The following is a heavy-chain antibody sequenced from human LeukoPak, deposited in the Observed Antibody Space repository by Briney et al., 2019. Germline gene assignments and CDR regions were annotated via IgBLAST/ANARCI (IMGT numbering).Heavy chain of an antibody. D-gene: IGHD3-22*01. CDR3: TRDPHYYDSSGYYYHFDY. CDR2: IRSKAYGGTT. Sequence: GGSLRLSCTASGFTFGDYAMSWVRQAPGKGLEWVGFIRSKAYGGTTEYAASVKGRFTISRDDSKSIAYLQMNSLKTEDTAVYYCTRDPHYYDSSGYYYHFDYWGQGTLVTVSS. CDR1: GFTFGDYA. V-gene: IGHV3-49*04. J-gene: IGHJ4*02.